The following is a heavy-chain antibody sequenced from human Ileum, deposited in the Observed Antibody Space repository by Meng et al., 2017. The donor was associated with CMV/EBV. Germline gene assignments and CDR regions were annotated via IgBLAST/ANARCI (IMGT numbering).Heavy chain of an antibody. CDR3: ARTGRFGSYYFDY. D-gene: IGHD3-10*01. J-gene: IGHJ4*02. V-gene: IGHV4-59*01. CDR2: VYSTGST. CDR1: GGSISSYY. Sequence: QVQLQELGPGLVKPSETLSLTCSVSGGSISSYYWSWIRQAPGKGLEWIGYVYSTGSTNYSPSLRSRVTISVDTSRNQFSLRLSSVTAADTAVYYCARTGRFGSYYFDYWGQGTLVTVSS.